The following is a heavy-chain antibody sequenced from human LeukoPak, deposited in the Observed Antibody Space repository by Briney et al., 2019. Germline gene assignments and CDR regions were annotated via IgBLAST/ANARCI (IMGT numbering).Heavy chain of an antibody. D-gene: IGHD6-19*01. Sequence: GGSLRLSCAASGLIVSSSYMSWVRQAPGKGLEWVSVIYSGGSTYYADSVKGRFTISRDNSKNTVYLQMNSLRAEDTAVYFCARDSDSSGYYRYFDYWGQGSLVTVSS. J-gene: IGHJ4*02. CDR2: IYSGGST. CDR1: GLIVSSSY. V-gene: IGHV3-53*01. CDR3: ARDSDSSGYYRYFDY.